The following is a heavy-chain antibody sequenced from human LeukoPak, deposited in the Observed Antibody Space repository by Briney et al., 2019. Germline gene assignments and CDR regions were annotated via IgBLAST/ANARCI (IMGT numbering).Heavy chain of an antibody. J-gene: IGHJ4*02. CDR1: GFTFSNYA. Sequence: GGSLRLSCAASGFTFSNYAMSWVRQAPGRGLEWVSVISVTGGTTYYADSVKGRFTISRDNSKNTLYLQMNSLRAEDTAVYYCAKRKDYSSNSNWYYFDYWGQGTLVTVSS. D-gene: IGHD6-13*01. CDR3: AKRKDYSSNSNWYYFDY. CDR2: ISVTGGTT. V-gene: IGHV3-23*01.